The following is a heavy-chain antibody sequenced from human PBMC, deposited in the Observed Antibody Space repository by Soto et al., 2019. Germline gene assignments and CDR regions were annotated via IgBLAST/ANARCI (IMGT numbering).Heavy chain of an antibody. CDR2: IYRGGTT. J-gene: IGHJ3*02. V-gene: IGHV3-53*02. CDR1: GFSVSGDN. D-gene: IGHD3-3*01. Sequence: DVQLVETGGGLIQPGGSLRLSCAASGFSVSGDNMNWVRQGPGKGLEWVSVIYRGGTTYYADSVRGRFTISRDDSENTLFLQMNSLRAEDTAVYYCARATEWNALDIWGQGTMVTVSS. CDR3: ARATEWNALDI.